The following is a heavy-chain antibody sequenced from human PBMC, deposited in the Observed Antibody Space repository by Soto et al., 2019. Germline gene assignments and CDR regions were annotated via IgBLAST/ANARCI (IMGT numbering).Heavy chain of an antibody. Sequence: SETLSLTCTVSGDAISSADYYWSWIRQTPGKGLEWIGHIFYSGTTYYNPSLKSRLTISVDTSKNHFSLRLTSVTAADTAVYYCARDLWVEPELYYYGMDVWGQGTTVTAP. CDR2: IFYSGTT. D-gene: IGHD1-1*01. CDR3: ARDLWVEPELYYYGMDV. CDR1: GDAISSADYY. V-gene: IGHV4-30-4*01. J-gene: IGHJ6*02.